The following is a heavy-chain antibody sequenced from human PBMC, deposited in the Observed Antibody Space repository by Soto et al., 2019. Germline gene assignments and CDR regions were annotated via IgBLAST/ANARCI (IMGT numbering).Heavy chain of an antibody. J-gene: IGHJ4*02. CDR3: AGGYYLSICSFDY. Sequence: GGSLRLSCAASGFTFNSYWMTWVRQAPGKGLEWVANIKEDGGQIYYVDSVKGRFTIFRDNAKNSLYLQMNSLRAEDTAVYYCAGGYYLSICSFDYWGQGTLVTVSS. D-gene: IGHD3-10*01. CDR2: IKEDGGQI. V-gene: IGHV3-7*01. CDR1: GFTFNSYW.